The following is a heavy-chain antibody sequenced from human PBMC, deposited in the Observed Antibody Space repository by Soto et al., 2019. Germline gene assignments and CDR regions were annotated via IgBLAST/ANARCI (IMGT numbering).Heavy chain of an antibody. V-gene: IGHV1-3*01. Sequence: QVQLVQSGAEVKKPGASVKVSCKASGYTFTSYAMHWVRQAPGQRLEWMGWINAGNGNTKYSQQFQGRVTITRDTSASTAYMELSSLRSEDTAVYYCARDYYGGNPKYNWLDSWGQGTLVTVSS. J-gene: IGHJ5*01. CDR1: GYTFTSYA. CDR3: ARDYYGGNPKYNWLDS. CDR2: INAGNGNT. D-gene: IGHD4-17*01.